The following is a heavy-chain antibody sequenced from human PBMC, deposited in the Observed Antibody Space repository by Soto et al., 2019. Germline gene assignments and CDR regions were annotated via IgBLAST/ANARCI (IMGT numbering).Heavy chain of an antibody. CDR3: ATRITVFGLLIPPFDP. CDR1: GGSVNGYY. CDR2: INHTGGT. V-gene: IGHV4-34*01. D-gene: IGHD3-3*01. J-gene: IGHJ5*02. Sequence: SETLSLTCAVHGGSVNGYYLNWIRQPPGKGLEWTGEINHTGGTHYNPSLKSRVTMSVDTSKNQFSLRLSSVTAADTAIYYCATRITVFGLLIPPFDPWGQGTQVTVYS.